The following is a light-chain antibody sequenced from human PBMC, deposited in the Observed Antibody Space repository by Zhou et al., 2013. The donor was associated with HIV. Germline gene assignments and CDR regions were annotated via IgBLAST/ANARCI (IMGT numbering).Light chain of an antibody. Sequence: DIQMTQSPSSLSASVGDRVTITCRASQSISSYLNWYQQKPGKAPKLLIYAASSLHSGVPSRFSGSGSGTDFTLTINSLQPEDCATYYCQQGDTLPITFGQGTRLEIK. CDR3: QQGDTLPIT. V-gene: IGKV1-39*01. CDR2: AAS. CDR1: QSISSY. J-gene: IGKJ5*01.